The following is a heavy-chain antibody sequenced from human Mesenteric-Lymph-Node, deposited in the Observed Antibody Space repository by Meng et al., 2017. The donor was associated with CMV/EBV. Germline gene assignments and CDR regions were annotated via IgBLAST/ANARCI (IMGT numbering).Heavy chain of an antibody. Sequence: ASVKVSCKASGYTFTSYDINWVRQATGQGLEWMGWMNPNSGNTGYAQRFQGRVTITRNTSISTAYMELSSLRSEDTAVYYCAREKKGSSSPDDYWGQGTLVTVSS. CDR2: MNPNSGNT. CDR3: AREKKGSSSPDDY. J-gene: IGHJ4*02. D-gene: IGHD6-6*01. CDR1: GYTFTSYD. V-gene: IGHV1-8*03.